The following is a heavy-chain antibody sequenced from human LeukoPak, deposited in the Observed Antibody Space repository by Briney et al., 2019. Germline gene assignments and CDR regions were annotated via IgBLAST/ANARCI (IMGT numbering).Heavy chain of an antibody. D-gene: IGHD2-15*01. J-gene: IGHJ3*02. CDR1: GGSFSGYY. V-gene: IGHV4-34*01. CDR2: INHSGST. CDR3: ARGRYCSGGSCYSSIIDI. Sequence: PSETLSLTCAVYGGSFSGYYWSWIRQPPGKGLEWIGEINHSGSTNYNPSLKSRVTISVDTSKNQFSLKLSSVTAADTAVYYCARGRYCSGGSCYSSIIDIWGQGTMVTVSS.